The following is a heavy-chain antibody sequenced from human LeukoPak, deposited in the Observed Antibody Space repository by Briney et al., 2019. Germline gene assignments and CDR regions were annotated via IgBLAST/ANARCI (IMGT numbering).Heavy chain of an antibody. D-gene: IGHD5-18*01. V-gene: IGHV4-4*07. Sequence: PSKTLSLTCTVSGGSISSYYWSWIRQPAGKGLEWIGRIYTSGSTNYNPSLKSRVTMSVDTSKNQFSLKLSSVTAADTAVYYCARDSLLRGYSYGFFYFDYWGQGTLVTVSS. CDR1: GGSISSYY. CDR2: IYTSGST. CDR3: ARDSLLRGYSYGFFYFDY. J-gene: IGHJ4*02.